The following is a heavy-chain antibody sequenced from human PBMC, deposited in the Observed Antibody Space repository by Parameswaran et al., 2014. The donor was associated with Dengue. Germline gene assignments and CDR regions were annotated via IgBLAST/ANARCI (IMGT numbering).Heavy chain of an antibody. D-gene: IGHD6-19*01. J-gene: IGHJ4*02. CDR2: IYYSGST. Sequence: VRQMPGKGLEWIGYIYYSGSTNYNPSLKSRVTISVDTSKNQFSLKLSSVTAADTAVYYCARAERGREGRRQWLVFDYWGQGTLVTVSS. V-gene: IGHV4-59*01. CDR3: ARAERGREGRRQWLVFDY.